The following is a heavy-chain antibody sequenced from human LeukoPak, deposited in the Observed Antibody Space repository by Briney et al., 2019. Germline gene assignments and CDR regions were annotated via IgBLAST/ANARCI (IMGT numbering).Heavy chain of an antibody. D-gene: IGHD4-17*01. J-gene: IGHJ3*02. CDR3: ARFGNDYGDYGAGVNAFDI. V-gene: IGHV1-18*01. CDR1: GYTFTSYG. CDR2: ISAYNGNT. Sequence: GASVKVSCKASGYTFTSYGISWVRQAPGQGLEWMGWISAYNGNTNYAQKLQGRVTMTTDTSTSTAYMELRSLRSDDTAVYYCARFGNDYGDYGAGVNAFDIWGQGTMVTVSS.